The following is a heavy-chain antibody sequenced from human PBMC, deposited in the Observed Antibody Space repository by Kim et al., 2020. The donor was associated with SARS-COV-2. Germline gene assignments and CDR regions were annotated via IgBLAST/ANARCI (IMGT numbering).Heavy chain of an antibody. V-gene: IGHV1-2*04. Sequence: ASVKVSCKASGYTFTGYYMHWVRQAPGQGLEWMGWINPNSGGTNYAQKFQGWVTMTRDTSISTAYMELSRLRSDDTAVYYCARGAAAGTPYYYYYMTSGAKGPRSPSP. CDR3: ARGAAAGTPYYYYYMTS. CDR1: GYTFTGYY. D-gene: IGHD6-13*01. J-gene: IGHJ6*03. CDR2: INPNSGGT.